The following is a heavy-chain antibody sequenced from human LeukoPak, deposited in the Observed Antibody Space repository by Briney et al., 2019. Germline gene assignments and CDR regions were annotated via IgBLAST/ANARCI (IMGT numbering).Heavy chain of an antibody. CDR2: INHSGST. CDR1: GGSFSGYY. Sequence: PSETLSLTCAVYGGSFSGYYWSWIRQPPGKGLEWIGEINHSGSTDYNPSLKSRVTISVDTSKNQFSLKLSSVTAADTAVYYCARGSFGSPLQQWSRRSIKFAWFDPWGQGTLVTVSS. V-gene: IGHV4-34*01. CDR3: ARGSFGSPLQQWSRRSIKFAWFDP. J-gene: IGHJ5*02. D-gene: IGHD5-18*01.